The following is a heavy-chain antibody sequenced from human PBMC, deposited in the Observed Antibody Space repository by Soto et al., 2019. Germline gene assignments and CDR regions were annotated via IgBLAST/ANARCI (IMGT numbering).Heavy chain of an antibody. Sequence: PSETLSLTCTVSGGSISSYYWSWIRQPPGKGLEWIGYIYYSGSTNYNPSLKSRVTISVDTSKNQFSLKLSSVTAADTAVYYCARHELRYCRSTSCYGYFDYWGQGTLVTVSS. CDR3: ARHELRYCRSTSCYGYFDY. CDR1: GGSISSYY. J-gene: IGHJ4*02. V-gene: IGHV4-59*08. D-gene: IGHD2-2*01. CDR2: IYYSGST.